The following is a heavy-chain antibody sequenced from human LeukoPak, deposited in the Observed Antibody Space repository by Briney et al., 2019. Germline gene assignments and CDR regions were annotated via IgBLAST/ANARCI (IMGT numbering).Heavy chain of an antibody. CDR2: MNPNSGNT. J-gene: IGHJ4*02. V-gene: IGHV1-8*01. Sequence: VASVKVSSKASGYTFTIYDINWVRQAPGQGLEWMGWMNPNSGNTGYAQKFQGRVTMTRNTSVSTAYMELSSLRSEDTAVYYCARGLGAAAAPDYWGQGTLVTVSS. D-gene: IGHD6-13*01. CDR1: GYTFTIYD. CDR3: ARGLGAAAAPDY.